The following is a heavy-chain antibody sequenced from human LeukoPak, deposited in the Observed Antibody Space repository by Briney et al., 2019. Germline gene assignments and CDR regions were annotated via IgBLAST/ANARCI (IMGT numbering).Heavy chain of an antibody. CDR1: GFTFPNSA. V-gene: IGHV1-58*02. D-gene: IGHD3-3*01. J-gene: IGHJ5*02. CDR2: IVLGAGNT. CDR3: AAQRGASLHDFWSTRLFDP. Sequence: SVKISCKASGFTFPNSAMQWVRQARGQRLEWIGWIVLGAGNTVYSHKFHDRITITRDVSTNTAYMELDSLGSEDTAVYYCAAQRGASLHDFWSTRLFDPWGQGTLVTVSS.